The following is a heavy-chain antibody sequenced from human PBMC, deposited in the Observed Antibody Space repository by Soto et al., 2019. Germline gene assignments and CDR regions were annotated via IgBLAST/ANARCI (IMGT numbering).Heavy chain of an antibody. J-gene: IGHJ4*02. CDR1: GFTFSSYA. V-gene: IGHV3-23*01. D-gene: IGHD5-18*01. Sequence: EVQLLESGGGLVQPGGSLRLSCAASGFTFSSYAMSWVRQAPGKGLEWVSAISGSGGSTYYADSVKGRYTISRDNSKNTLHLQMNSLSAEDTAVYYCAKDGYSYGYRVDYWGQGTLVTVSS. CDR2: ISGSGGST. CDR3: AKDGYSYGYRVDY.